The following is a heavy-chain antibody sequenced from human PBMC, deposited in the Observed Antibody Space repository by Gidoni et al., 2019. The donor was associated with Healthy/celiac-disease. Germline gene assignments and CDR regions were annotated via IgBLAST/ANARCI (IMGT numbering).Heavy chain of an antibody. J-gene: IGHJ4*02. D-gene: IGHD3-10*01. CDR1: GGTISSGGYY. Sequence: QVQLQEAGPGLVKPSQTMSLTCTVNGGTISSGGYYWSWIRQHPGTGLEWIGYIYSSVSTYYNPSLKSRVTISVDTSKNQFSLKLSSVTAADTAVYYCARSIRGYYGSGSLIAGFDYWGQGTLVTVSS. V-gene: IGHV4-31*03. CDR2: IYSSVST. CDR3: ARSIRGYYGSGSLIAGFDY.